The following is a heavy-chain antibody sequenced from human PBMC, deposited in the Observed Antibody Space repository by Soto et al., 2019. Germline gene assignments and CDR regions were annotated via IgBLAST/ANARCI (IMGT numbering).Heavy chain of an antibody. V-gene: IGHV3-23*01. J-gene: IGHJ4*02. CDR3: AKSLFMVAPDNEPFDY. D-gene: IGHD5-12*01. Sequence: PGGSLRLSCAASGFPFSSYAMSWVRQTPEKGLEWVAGISGGGNDRYYADFVQGRFTFSRDNSRNILYLQMNSLRADDTAMYFFAKSLFMVAPDNEPFDYWGQGTLVTVSS. CDR1: GFPFSSYA. CDR2: ISGGGNDR.